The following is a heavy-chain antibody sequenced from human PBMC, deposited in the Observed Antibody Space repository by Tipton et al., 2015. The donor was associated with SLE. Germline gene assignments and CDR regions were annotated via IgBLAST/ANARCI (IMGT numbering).Heavy chain of an antibody. CDR1: GGSISSSSYY. D-gene: IGHD3-22*01. CDR2: IYYRGST. CDR3: ARVFYDSSAYPYWYFDL. Sequence: TLSLTCTVSGGSISSSSYYWGWIRQPPGKGLEWIGSIYYRGSTYYNPSLKSRVTISVDTSKNQFSLKLSSVTAADTAVYYCARVFYDSSAYPYWYFDLWGRGTLVTVSS. V-gene: IGHV4-39*01. J-gene: IGHJ2*01.